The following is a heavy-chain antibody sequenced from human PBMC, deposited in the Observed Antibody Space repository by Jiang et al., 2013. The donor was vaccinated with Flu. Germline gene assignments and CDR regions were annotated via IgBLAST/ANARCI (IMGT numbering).Heavy chain of an antibody. D-gene: IGHD3-10*01. CDR3: AKDYHGYYYGSGSFWASKNAFDI. V-gene: IGHV3-43*01. CDR2: ISWDGGST. J-gene: IGHJ3*02. Sequence: SLISWDGGSTYYADSVKGRFTISRDNSKNSLYLQMNSLRTEDTALYYCAKDYHGYYYGSGSFWASKNAFDIWGQGTMATVSS.